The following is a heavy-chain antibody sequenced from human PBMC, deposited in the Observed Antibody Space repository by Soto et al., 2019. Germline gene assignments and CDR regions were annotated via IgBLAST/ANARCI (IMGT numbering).Heavy chain of an antibody. D-gene: IGHD2-15*01. V-gene: IGHV4-34*01. CDR3: ARATRYCSGGSCYSVYPGRKPELDY. CDR2: INHSGST. CDR1: GGSFSGYY. J-gene: IGHJ4*02. Sequence: SETLSLTCAVYGGSFSGYYWSWIRQPPGKGLEWIGEINHSGSTNYNPSLKSRVTISVDTSKNQFSLKLSSVTAADTAVYYCARATRYCSGGSCYSVYPGRKPELDYWGQGTLVTVSS.